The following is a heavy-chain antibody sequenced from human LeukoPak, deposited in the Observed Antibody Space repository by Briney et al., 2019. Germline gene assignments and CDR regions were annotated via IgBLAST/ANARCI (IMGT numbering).Heavy chain of an antibody. CDR3: AKESRLRGIVGATADY. V-gene: IGHV3-23*01. CDR1: GFTFSSYA. D-gene: IGHD1-26*01. Sequence: PGGSLRLSCAASGFTFSSYAMSWVRQAPGKGLEWVSAISGSGGSTYYADSVKGRFTISRDNSKNTLYLQMNSLRAEDTAVYYCAKESRLRGIVGATADYWGQGTLVTVSS. CDR2: ISGSGGST. J-gene: IGHJ4*02.